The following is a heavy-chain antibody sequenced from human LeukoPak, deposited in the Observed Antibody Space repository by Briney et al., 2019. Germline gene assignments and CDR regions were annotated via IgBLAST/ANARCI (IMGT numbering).Heavy chain of an antibody. CDR3: AKDRDGYSSIPHAFDI. V-gene: IGHV3-30*18. CDR1: GFTFSSYG. CDR2: IPYDGSNK. J-gene: IGHJ3*02. Sequence: PGGSLRLSCAASGFTFSSYGMHWVRQAPGKWLEWVAVIPYDGSNKYYADSVKGRFTISRDNSKNTLYLQMNSLRAEDTAVYYCAKDRDGYSSIPHAFDIWGQGTMVTVSS. D-gene: IGHD6-13*01.